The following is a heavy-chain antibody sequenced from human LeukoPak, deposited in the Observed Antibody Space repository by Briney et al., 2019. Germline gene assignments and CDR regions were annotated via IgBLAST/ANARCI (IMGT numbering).Heavy chain of an antibody. V-gene: IGHV1-69*05. Sequence: SVTVSCKASGGTFTSYAISWVRQGPGQGLEWMGGIIPIFGTANYAQKFQGRVTITTDESTSTAYMELSSLRSEDTAVYYCATGGSGYFDYWGQGTLVTVSS. J-gene: IGHJ4*02. CDR2: IIPIFGTA. CDR3: ATGGSGYFDY. CDR1: GGTFTSYA. D-gene: IGHD3-10*01.